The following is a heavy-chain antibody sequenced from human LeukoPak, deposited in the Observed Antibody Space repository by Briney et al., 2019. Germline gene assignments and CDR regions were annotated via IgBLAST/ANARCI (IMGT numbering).Heavy chain of an antibody. J-gene: IGHJ4*02. D-gene: IGHD3-22*01. V-gene: IGHV3-66*01. CDR1: GFTVGSNT. CDR3: ARGGGYLDISGYYFY. Sequence: GGSLRLSCAASGFTVGSNTMSWVRQAPGKGLEWVSIIYSGGSTSYADSVKGRFTISRDNSKNTLYLQMNSLRTEDTAVYYCARGGGYLDISGYYFYWGQGTLVTISS. CDR2: IYSGGST.